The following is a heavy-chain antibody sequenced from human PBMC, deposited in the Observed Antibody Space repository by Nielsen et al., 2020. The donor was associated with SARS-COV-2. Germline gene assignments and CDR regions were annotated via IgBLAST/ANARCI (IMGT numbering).Heavy chain of an antibody. CDR2: IWYDGSNK. Sequence: GGSLRLSCAASGFTFSSYGMHWVRQAPGKGLEWVAVIWYDGSNKYYADSVKGRFTISRDNSKNTLYLQMNSLRAEDTAVYYCARDLGVYSYSDYWGQGTLVTVSS. J-gene: IGHJ4*02. D-gene: IGHD5-18*01. V-gene: IGHV3-30*19. CDR3: ARDLGVYSYSDY. CDR1: GFTFSSYG.